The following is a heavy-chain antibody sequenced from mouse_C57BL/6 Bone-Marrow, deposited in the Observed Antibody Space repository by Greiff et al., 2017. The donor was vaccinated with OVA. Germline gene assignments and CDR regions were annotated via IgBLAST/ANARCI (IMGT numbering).Heavy chain of an antibody. J-gene: IGHJ2*01. V-gene: IGHV5-4*01. Sequence: EVKLEESGGGLVKPGGSLKLSCAASGFTFSSYAMSLVRQTPEKRLEWVATISDGGSYTYYPDNVKGRFTISRDNAKNNLYLQMSHLKSEDTAMYYCARDGSLFDYWGQGTTLTVSS. CDR1: GFTFSSYA. D-gene: IGHD6-1*01. CDR3: ARDGSLFDY. CDR2: ISDGGSYT.